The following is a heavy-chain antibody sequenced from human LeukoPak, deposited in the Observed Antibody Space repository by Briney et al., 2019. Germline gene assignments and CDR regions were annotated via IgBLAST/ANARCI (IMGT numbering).Heavy chain of an antibody. J-gene: IGHJ4*02. CDR1: GGSISSYY. CDR2: IYYSGST. D-gene: IGHD3-9*01. CDR3: ARYAYYDILTRYRYFDY. V-gene: IGHV4-59*01. Sequence: SETLSLTCTVSGGSISSYYWSWIRQPPGKGLEWIGYIYYSGSTNYNPSLKSRVTISVDTSKNQFSLKLSSVTAADTAVYYCARYAYYDILTRYRYFDYWGQGTLVTVSS.